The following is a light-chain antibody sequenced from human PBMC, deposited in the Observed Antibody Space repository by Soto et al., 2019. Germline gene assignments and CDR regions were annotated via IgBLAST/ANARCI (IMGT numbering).Light chain of an antibody. CDR2: GAS. CDR1: QSLSSSF. J-gene: IGKJ4*01. CDR3: HQYDSSLT. V-gene: IGKV3-20*01. Sequence: EIVLTQSPGTLSLSPGDRATLSCRASQSLSSSFLAWYQQKPGQAPRLLIYGASSRATGIPDRFSGSGSGTDFTLTISRLEPEDSAVYYCHQYDSSLTFVGGTKVEIK.